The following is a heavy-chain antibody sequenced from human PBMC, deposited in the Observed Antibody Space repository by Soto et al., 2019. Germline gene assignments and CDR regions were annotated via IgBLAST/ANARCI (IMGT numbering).Heavy chain of an antibody. CDR2: ISYDGSNK. CDR1: GFTFSSYG. J-gene: IGHJ5*02. D-gene: IGHD3-22*01. CDR3: AKDSDSSGYYFPQNWFDP. Sequence: GGSLRLSCAASGFTFSSYGMHWVRQAPGKGLEWVAVISYDGSNKYYADSVKGRFTISRDNSKNTLYLQMNSLRAEDTAVYYWAKDSDSSGYYFPQNWFDPRGQGTLVTVSS. V-gene: IGHV3-30*18.